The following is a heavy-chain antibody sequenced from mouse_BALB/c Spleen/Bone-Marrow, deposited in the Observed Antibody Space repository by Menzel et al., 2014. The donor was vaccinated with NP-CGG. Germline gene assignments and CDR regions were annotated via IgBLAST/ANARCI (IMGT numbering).Heavy chain of an antibody. J-gene: IGHJ3*01. CDR1: GFTFSSFG. V-gene: IGHV5-17*02. CDR2: ISSGSSTI. D-gene: IGHD3-1*01. CDR3: ARGGSSGPGFAY. Sequence: EVKLMESGGGLVQPGGSRKLSCAASGFTFSSFGMHWVRQAPEKGLEWVAYISSGSSTIYYADTVKGRFTISRDNPKNTLFLQMTSLRSEDTAMYYCARGGSSGPGFAYWGQGTLVTVSA.